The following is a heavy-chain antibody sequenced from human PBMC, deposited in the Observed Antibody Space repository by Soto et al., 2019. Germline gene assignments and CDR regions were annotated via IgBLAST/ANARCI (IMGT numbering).Heavy chain of an antibody. CDR2: MNPNSGNT. Sequence: QVQLVQSGAEVKKPGASVKVSCKASGYTFTSYYINWVRQDTGQGLEWMGWMNPNSGNTGYAQKFQVRVNMTRNTSISTAYMELSSLRSEDTAVYYCARFPGSYYYYYRDVWGKGTTVTVSS. CDR3: ARFPGSYYYYYRDV. V-gene: IGHV1-8*01. CDR1: GYTFTSYY. J-gene: IGHJ6*03.